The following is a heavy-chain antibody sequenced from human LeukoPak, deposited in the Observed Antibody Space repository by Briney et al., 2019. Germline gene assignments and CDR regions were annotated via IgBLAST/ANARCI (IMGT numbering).Heavy chain of an antibody. V-gene: IGHV3-30-3*01. D-gene: IGHD1-7*01. Sequence: GGSLRLSCAASGFTFSDYAMHWVRQAPGKGLEWVAVISKDGSDKYYPGSVRGRFTISRDNSKSTIYLQMDSLRAEDTAIYYCARDYWWNYDYWGQGTLVTVSS. J-gene: IGHJ4*02. CDR2: ISKDGSDK. CDR3: ARDYWWNYDY. CDR1: GFTFSDYA.